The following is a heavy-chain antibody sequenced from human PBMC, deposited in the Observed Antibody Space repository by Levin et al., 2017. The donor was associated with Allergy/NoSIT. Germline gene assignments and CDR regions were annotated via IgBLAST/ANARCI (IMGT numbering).Heavy chain of an antibody. J-gene: IGHJ5*02. CDR3: ARSGSSGLPPDNWFDP. CDR1: GFTFSSYS. CDR2: ISSSSSTI. D-gene: IGHD6-19*01. V-gene: IGHV3-48*01. Sequence: GGSLRLSCAASGFTFSSYSMNWVRQAPGKGLEWVSYISSSSSTIYYADSVKGRFTISRDNAKNSLYLQMNSLRAEDTAVYYCARSGSSGLPPDNWFDPWGQGTLVTVSS.